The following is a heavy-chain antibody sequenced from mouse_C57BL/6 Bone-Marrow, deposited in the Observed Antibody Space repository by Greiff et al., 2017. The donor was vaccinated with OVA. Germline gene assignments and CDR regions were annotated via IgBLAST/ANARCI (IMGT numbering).Heavy chain of an antibody. J-gene: IGHJ1*03. CDR3: AGGVYYGSSYKYFDV. CDR2: IDPSDSYT. D-gene: IGHD1-1*01. V-gene: IGHV1-69*01. CDR1: GYTFTSYW. Sequence: QVQLQQPGAELVMPGASVKLSCKASGYTFTSYWMHWVKQRPGQGLEWIGEIDPSDSYTNYNQKFKGKSTLTVDKSSSTAYMQLSSLTSEDSAVXFCAGGVYYGSSYKYFDVWGTGTTVTVSS.